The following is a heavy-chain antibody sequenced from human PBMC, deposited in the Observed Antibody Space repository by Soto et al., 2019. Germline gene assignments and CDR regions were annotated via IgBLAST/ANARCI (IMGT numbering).Heavy chain of an antibody. D-gene: IGHD2-2*01. V-gene: IGHV1-58*01. CDR1: GFTFTDSA. J-gene: IGHJ3*02. CDR3: AAFYCSSPGCYPGNFFDI. Sequence: ASVKVSCKASGFTFTDSAVQWVRQARGQRLGWIGWIVVGSGNTNYAQKFQERVTITRDMSTSTAYMELSSLRSEDTAVYYWAAFYCSSPGCYPGNFFDIWGQGTVVTV. CDR2: IVVGSGNT.